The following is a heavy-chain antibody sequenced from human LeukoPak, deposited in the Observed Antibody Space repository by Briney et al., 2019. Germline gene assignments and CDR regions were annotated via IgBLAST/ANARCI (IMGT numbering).Heavy chain of an antibody. CDR3: AKGNYFDY. V-gene: IGHV3-9*01. CDR1: GFTFDDYA. J-gene: IGHJ4*02. CDR2: ISWDSAGI. Sequence: PDRSLRLSCAASGFTFDDYAMHWVRQAPGKGLEWVSGISWDSAGIGYADSVEGRFTISRDNAKNSLYLQMNSLRAEDTALYYCAKGNYFDYWGQGTLVTVPS.